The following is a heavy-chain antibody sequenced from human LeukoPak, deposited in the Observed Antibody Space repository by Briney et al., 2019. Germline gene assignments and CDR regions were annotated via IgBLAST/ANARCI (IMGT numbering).Heavy chain of an antibody. CDR1: GSSISSRYY. J-gene: IGHJ4*02. CDR3: ASVYSLYDN. CDR2: LYYTGST. Sequence: PSETLSLTCSVSGSSISSRYYWGWIRQSPGKGLEWIGGLYYTGSTYYNPSLKSRITISVDTSKNQFSLKLTSVTAADTAVYYCASVYSLYDNWGRGILVTVSS. D-gene: IGHD6-13*01. V-gene: IGHV4-39*01.